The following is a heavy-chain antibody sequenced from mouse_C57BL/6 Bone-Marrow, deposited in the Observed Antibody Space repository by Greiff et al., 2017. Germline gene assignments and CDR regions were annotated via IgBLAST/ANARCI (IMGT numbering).Heavy chain of an antibody. CDR3: ARSYYYGSSNDYSAMDY. Sequence: QVQLQQSGAELAKPGASVKLSCKASGYTFTSYWMHWVKQRPGQGLEWIGYINPSSGYTKYNQKFKDKATLTADKSSSTAYMQLSSLTYADSTVYYCARSYYYGSSNDYSAMDYWGQGTSITVSS. CDR1: GYTFTSYW. CDR2: INPSSGYT. V-gene: IGHV1-7*01. D-gene: IGHD1-1*01. J-gene: IGHJ4*01.